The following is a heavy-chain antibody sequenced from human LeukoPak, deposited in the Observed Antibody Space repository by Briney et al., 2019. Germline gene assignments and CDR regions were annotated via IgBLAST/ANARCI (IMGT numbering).Heavy chain of an antibody. CDR3: ARDKGYCSSTSCRRYNWFDP. J-gene: IGHJ5*02. Sequence: SVKVSCKASGGTFSSYTISWVRQAPGQGLEWMERIIPILGIANYAQKFQGRVTITADKSTSTAYMELSSLRSEDTAVYYCARDKGYCSSTSCRRYNWFDPWGQGTLVTVSS. CDR2: IIPILGIA. D-gene: IGHD2-2*01. CDR1: GGTFSSYT. V-gene: IGHV1-69*04.